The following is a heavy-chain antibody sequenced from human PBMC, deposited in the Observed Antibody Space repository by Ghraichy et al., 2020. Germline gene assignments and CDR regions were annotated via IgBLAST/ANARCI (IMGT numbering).Heavy chain of an antibody. CDR2: ISGSGGST. CDR3: AKDLTGAAGFAPLFDY. D-gene: IGHD6-13*01. J-gene: IGHJ4*02. Sequence: GGSLRLSCAASGFTFSSYAMSWVRQAPGKGLEWVSAISGSGGSTYYADSVKGRFTISRDNSKNTLYLQMNSLRAEDTAVYYCAKDLTGAAGFAPLFDYWGQGTLVTVSS. CDR1: GFTFSSYA. V-gene: IGHV3-23*01.